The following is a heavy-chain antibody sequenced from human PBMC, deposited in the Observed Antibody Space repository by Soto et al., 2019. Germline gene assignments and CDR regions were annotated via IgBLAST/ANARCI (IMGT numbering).Heavy chain of an antibody. CDR1: GFTFSSYG. D-gene: IGHD2-15*01. CDR2: IWYDGSNK. CDR3: AKGGSEGYYFDY. J-gene: IGHJ4*02. V-gene: IGHV3-33*06. Sequence: QVQLVESGGGVVQPGRSLRLSCAASGFTFSSYGMHWVRQAPGKGLEWVAVIWYDGSNKYYADSVKGRFTISRDNSKNTLYLQMNSLRAEDRAVYYCAKGGSEGYYFDYWGQGTLVTVSS.